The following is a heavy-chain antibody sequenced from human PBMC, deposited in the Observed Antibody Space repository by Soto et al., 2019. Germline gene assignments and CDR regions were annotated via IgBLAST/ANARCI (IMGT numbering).Heavy chain of an antibody. J-gene: IGHJ5*02. CDR2: IYYSGST. V-gene: IGHV4-59*01. Sequence: PSETLSLTCTVSGGSISSYYWSWIRQPPGKGLEWIGYIYYSGSTNYNPSLKSRVTISVDTSKNQFSLKLSSVTAADTAVYYCARGSRDDYFTWFDPWGQGTLVTVSS. CDR3: ARGSRDDYFTWFDP. CDR1: GGSISSYY. D-gene: IGHD2-2*01.